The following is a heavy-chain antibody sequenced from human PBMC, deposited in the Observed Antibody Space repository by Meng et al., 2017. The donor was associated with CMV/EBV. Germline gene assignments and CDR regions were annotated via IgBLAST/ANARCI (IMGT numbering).Heavy chain of an antibody. CDR2: INSDGSST. Sequence: GESLKISCAASGFTFSSYWMDWVRQAPGKGLVWVSRINSDGSSTSYADSVKGRFTISRDNAKNTLYLQMNSLRAEDTAVYYCAREDYYYYYGMDVWGQGTTVTVSS. V-gene: IGHV3-74*01. CDR1: GFTFSSYW. J-gene: IGHJ6*02. CDR3: AREDYYYYYGMDV.